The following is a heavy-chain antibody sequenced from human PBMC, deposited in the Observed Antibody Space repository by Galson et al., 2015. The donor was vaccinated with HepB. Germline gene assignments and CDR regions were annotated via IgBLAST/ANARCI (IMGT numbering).Heavy chain of an antibody. CDR1: GFTFSDNY. CDR3: ARDRMKTTPNVYYDSSATNDAFDI. CDR2: ISSSSSCT. Sequence: SLRLSCAASGFTFSDNYMSWIRQAPGKGLEWVSYISSSSSCTNYADSVKGRFTISRDNAKNSLYLQMNSLRAEDTAVYYCARDRMKTTPNVYYDSSATNDAFDIWGQGTMVTVSS. J-gene: IGHJ3*02. V-gene: IGHV3-11*05. D-gene: IGHD3-22*01.